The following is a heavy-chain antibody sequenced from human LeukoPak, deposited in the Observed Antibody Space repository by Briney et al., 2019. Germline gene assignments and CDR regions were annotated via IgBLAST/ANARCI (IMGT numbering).Heavy chain of an antibody. CDR2: IYTSGST. J-gene: IGHJ6*02. D-gene: IGHD3-9*01. V-gene: IGHV4-4*07. CDR3: ARGYYDILTPAVYYYYGMDV. CDR1: GGSISTYY. Sequence: SETLSLTCTVSGGSISTYYWTWIRQPAGKGLEWIGRIYTSGSTNYNPSLKSRVTMSVDTSKNQFSLKLSSVTAADTAVYYCARGYYDILTPAVYYYYGMDVWGQGTTVTVSS.